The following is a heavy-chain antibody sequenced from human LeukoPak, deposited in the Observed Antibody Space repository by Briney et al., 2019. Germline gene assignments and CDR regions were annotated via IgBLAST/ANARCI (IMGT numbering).Heavy chain of an antibody. CDR3: ARTPLVRYFDS. CDR1: GFIFSSYA. CDR2: ISGSGGST. Sequence: PGGSLRLSCAASGFIFSSYAMSWVRQAPGKGLEWVSTISGSGGSTYYADSVKGRFTISRDNSKNTVYLQMNSLRAEDTAVYYCARTPLVRYFDSWGQGTLVTVSS. D-gene: IGHD2/OR15-2a*01. J-gene: IGHJ4*02. V-gene: IGHV3-23*01.